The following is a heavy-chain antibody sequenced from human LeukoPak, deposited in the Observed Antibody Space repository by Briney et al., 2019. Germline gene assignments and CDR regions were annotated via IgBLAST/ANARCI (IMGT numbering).Heavy chain of an antibody. CDR3: AKETITMIVVVITAYFDY. V-gene: IGHV3-23*01. CDR2: ISGSGGST. CDR1: GFTFSSYA. Sequence: GGSLRLSCAASGFTFSSYAMSWVRQAPGKGLEWVSAISGSGGSTYYADSVKGRFTISRDNSKNTLYLQMNSLRAEDTAVYCCAKETITMIVVVITAYFDYWGQGTLVTVSS. J-gene: IGHJ4*02. D-gene: IGHD3-22*01.